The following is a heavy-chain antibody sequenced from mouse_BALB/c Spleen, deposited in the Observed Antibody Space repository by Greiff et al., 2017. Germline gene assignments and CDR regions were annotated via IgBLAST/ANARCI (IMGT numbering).Heavy chain of an antibody. CDR3: ARWDRFAY. CDR2: IWAGGST. V-gene: IGHV2-9*02. J-gene: IGHJ3*01. Sequence: VKLEESGPGLVAPSQSLSITCTVSGFSLTSYGVHWVRQPPGKGLEWLGVIWAGGSTNYNSALMSRLSISKDNSKSQVFLKMNSLQTDDTAMYYCARWDRFAYWGQGTLVTVSA. D-gene: IGHD3-3*01. CDR1: GFSLTSYG.